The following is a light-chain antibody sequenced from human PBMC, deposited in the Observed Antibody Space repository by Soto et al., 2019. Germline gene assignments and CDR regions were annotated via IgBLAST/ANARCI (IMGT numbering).Light chain of an antibody. Sequence: DIPMTQSPSSLSASLGDRVTITCRASQGIGVYLAWFQQKPGHAPKLLIYAASTLQSGVPSRFSGSGSGTDFTLTVSSLQPEDVATYYCQKYNSAPLTFGGGTRVEIK. J-gene: IGKJ4*01. CDR2: AAS. CDR1: QGIGVY. CDR3: QKYNSAPLT. V-gene: IGKV1-27*01.